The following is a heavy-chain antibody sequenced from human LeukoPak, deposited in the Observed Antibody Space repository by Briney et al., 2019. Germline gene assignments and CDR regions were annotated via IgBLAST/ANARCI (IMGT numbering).Heavy chain of an antibody. D-gene: IGHD3-22*01. Sequence: GGSLRLSCAASGFTFSNYGMSWVRQAPGKGLEWVSAISGSGGSTYYADSVKGRFTISRDNSKNTLYLQMNSLRAEDTAVYYCATFTRRTYYYDSSGYYAFDIWGQGTTVTVSS. CDR2: ISGSGGST. V-gene: IGHV3-23*01. J-gene: IGHJ3*02. CDR1: GFTFSNYG. CDR3: ATFTRRTYYYDSSGYYAFDI.